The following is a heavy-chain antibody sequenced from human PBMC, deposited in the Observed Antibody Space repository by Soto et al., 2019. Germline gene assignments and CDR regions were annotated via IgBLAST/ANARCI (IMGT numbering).Heavy chain of an antibody. J-gene: IGHJ6*02. V-gene: IGHV3-23*01. CDR3: AKRLWSRSNSVGNGMDV. D-gene: IGHD3-3*01. Sequence: EVQLLESGGGLVQPGGSLRLSCAASGFSFSNYAVTWVRQAPGKGLEWVSAISASGGSTYYADSVKGRFTISRDNSKNTVQLEMNSLRAEDTAVYYCAKRLWSRSNSVGNGMDVWGQGTTVTVSS. CDR2: ISASGGST. CDR1: GFSFSNYA.